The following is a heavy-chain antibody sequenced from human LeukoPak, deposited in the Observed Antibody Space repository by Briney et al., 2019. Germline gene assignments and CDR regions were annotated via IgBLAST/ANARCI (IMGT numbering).Heavy chain of an antibody. V-gene: IGHV4-34*01. J-gene: IGHJ6*02. CDR2: INHSGST. Sequence: SETLSLTCAVYGGSFSGYYWSWIRQPPGEGLEWIGEINHSGSTNYNPSLKSRVTISVDTSKNQFSLKLSSVTAADTAVYYCARGAQRGSGYFYYYYGMDVWGQGTTVTVSS. CDR3: ARGAQRGSGYFYYYYGMDV. CDR1: GGSFSGYY. D-gene: IGHD3-22*01.